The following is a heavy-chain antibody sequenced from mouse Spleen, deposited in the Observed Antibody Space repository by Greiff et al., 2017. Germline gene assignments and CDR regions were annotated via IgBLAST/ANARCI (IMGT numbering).Heavy chain of an antibody. Sequence: VQLKESGGDLVKPGGSLKLSCAASGFTFSSYGMSWVRQTPDKRLEWVATISSGGSYTYYPDSVKGRFTISRDNAKNTLYLQMSSLKSEDTAMYYCARQSDYDVEYFDYWGQGTTLTVSS. CDR3: ARQSDYDVEYFDY. CDR1: GFTFSSYG. D-gene: IGHD2-4*01. V-gene: IGHV5-6*01. J-gene: IGHJ2*01. CDR2: ISSGGSYT.